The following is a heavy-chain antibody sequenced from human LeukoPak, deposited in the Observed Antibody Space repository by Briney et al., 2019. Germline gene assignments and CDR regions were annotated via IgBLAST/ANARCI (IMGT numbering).Heavy chain of an antibody. V-gene: IGHV4-38-2*01. D-gene: IGHD6-13*01. Sequence: SETLSLTCAVSGYSISSGYYWGWIRQPPGKGLEWIGTIYHSGSTYYNPSLKSRVTISVDTSKNQFSLKLSSVTAADTAVYYCARAKSSSWRHYFDYWGQGTLVTVPS. CDR1: GYSISSGYY. CDR3: ARAKSSSWRHYFDY. J-gene: IGHJ4*02. CDR2: IYHSGST.